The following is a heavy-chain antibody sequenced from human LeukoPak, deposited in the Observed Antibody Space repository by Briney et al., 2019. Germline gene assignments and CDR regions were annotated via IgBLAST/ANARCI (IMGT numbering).Heavy chain of an antibody. J-gene: IGHJ6*02. CDR3: ARGVGTMVRGVTSGMDV. V-gene: IGHV4-34*01. Sequence: SETLSLTCAAYGGSFSGYYWSWIRQPPGKGLEWIGEINHSGSTNYNPSLKSRVTISVDTSKNQFSLKLSSVTAADTAVYYCARGVGTMVRGVTSGMDVWGQGTTVTVSS. CDR1: GGSFSGYY. D-gene: IGHD3-10*01. CDR2: INHSGST.